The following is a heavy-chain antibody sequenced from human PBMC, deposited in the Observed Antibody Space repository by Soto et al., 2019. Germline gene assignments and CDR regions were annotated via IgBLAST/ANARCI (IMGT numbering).Heavy chain of an antibody. V-gene: IGHV3-48*01. D-gene: IGHD3-22*01. Sequence: GGSLRLSCAASGFSLYNYAMDWVRQAPGQGLEWVSYISLSSANIHYADSVRGRFTISRDNAKNSLYLQMNSLRAEDTAVYYCARDDYPYYDDSSGYHFDYWGQGALVTVSS. J-gene: IGHJ4*02. CDR3: ARDDYPYYDDSSGYHFDY. CDR1: GFSLYNYA. CDR2: ISLSSANI.